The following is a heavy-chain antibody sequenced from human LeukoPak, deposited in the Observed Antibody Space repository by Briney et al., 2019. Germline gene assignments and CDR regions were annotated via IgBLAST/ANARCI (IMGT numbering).Heavy chain of an antibody. CDR1: GGSISSYY. Sequence: SETLSLTCTVSGGSISSYYWSWIRQPPGKGLEWIGYIYYSGSTNYNPSLKSRVTISVDTSKNQFSLKLSPVTAADTAVYYCARGGYDYVWGSYRINNWFDPWGQGTLVTVSS. V-gene: IGHV4-59*01. CDR2: IYYSGST. J-gene: IGHJ5*02. CDR3: ARGGYDYVWGSYRINNWFDP. D-gene: IGHD3-16*01.